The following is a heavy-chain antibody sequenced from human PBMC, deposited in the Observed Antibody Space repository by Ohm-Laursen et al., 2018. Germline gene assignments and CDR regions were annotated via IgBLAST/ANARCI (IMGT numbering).Heavy chain of an antibody. CDR3: ARVSDEYGNLYGMDV. CDR2: ISWNSGSI. Sequence: SSLRLSCSASGFTFDDYAMHWVRQAPGKGLEWVSGISWNSGSIGYADSVKGRFTISRDNSKNTLYLQMNSLRAEDTAVYYCARVSDEYGNLYGMDVWGQGTTVTVSS. V-gene: IGHV3-9*01. D-gene: IGHD6-6*01. J-gene: IGHJ6*02. CDR1: GFTFDDYA.